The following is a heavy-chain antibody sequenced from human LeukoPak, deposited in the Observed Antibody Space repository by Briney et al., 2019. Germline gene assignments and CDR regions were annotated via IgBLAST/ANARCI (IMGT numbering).Heavy chain of an antibody. D-gene: IGHD6-13*01. CDR2: IYYSGST. J-gene: IGHJ4*02. V-gene: IGHV4-61*08. Sequence: SETLSLTCTVSGGSISSGGYYWSWIRQHPGKGLEWIGYIYYSGSTNSNPSLKSRVTISVDTSKNQFSLNLSSVTAADTAVYYCARGWIAASYFDYWGQGTLVTVSS. CDR1: GGSISSGGYY. CDR3: ARGWIAASYFDY.